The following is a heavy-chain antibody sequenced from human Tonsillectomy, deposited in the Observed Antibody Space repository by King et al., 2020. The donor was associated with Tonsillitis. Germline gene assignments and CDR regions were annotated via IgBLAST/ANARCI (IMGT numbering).Heavy chain of an antibody. CDR3: GRGGITAAGPNNWFDP. Sequence: QLVQSGSELKKPGASVKVSCKASGYIFTSYAMNWVRQAPGQGLEWMGWINTNTGNPTYAQGFTGRFVFSLDTSVSTAYLQISSLKAEDTAVYYWGRGGITAAGPNNWFDPWGQGALVTVSS. CDR1: GYIFTSYA. J-gene: IGHJ5*02. CDR2: INTNTGNP. V-gene: IGHV7-4-1*02. D-gene: IGHD6-13*01.